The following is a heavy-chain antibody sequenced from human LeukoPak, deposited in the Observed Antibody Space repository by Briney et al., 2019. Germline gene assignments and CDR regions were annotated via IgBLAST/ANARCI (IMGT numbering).Heavy chain of an antibody. V-gene: IGHV4-59*01. CDR3: ARGGDYGDLRYFDY. J-gene: IGHJ4*02. Sequence: SETLSLTCIVSGGSINNYYWSWIRQPPGKGLEWIGYIYYRGSTNYNPSLKSRVTFSVDTSKNQFSLKLNSVTAADTAVYYCARGGDYGDLRYFDYWGQGTLVTVSS. CDR1: GGSINNYY. CDR2: IYYRGST. D-gene: IGHD4-17*01.